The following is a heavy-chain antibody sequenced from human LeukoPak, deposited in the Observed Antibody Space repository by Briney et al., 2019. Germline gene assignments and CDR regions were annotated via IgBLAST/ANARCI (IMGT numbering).Heavy chain of an antibody. CDR1: GFTFSSYA. J-gene: IGHJ4*02. Sequence: GGSVRLSCAASGFTFSSYAMVWVRQAPGQGREWVSALTGPGITTYATDSGKGRFALSRDNSINTLYLQMNSLRAEDTALYYCAKPAAVATIRNFDSWGQGTLVTVS. V-gene: IGHV3-23*01. D-gene: IGHD5-24*01. CDR2: LTGPGITT. CDR3: AKPAAVATIRNFDS.